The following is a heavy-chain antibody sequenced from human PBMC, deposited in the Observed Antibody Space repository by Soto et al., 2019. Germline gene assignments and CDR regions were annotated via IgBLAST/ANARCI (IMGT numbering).Heavy chain of an antibody. CDR2: IYYSGST. V-gene: IGHV4-39*01. J-gene: IGHJ6*02. Sequence: PSETRSLTCTVSGCSISSSSYYWGWLRQPPGKGLEWIGSIYYSGSTYYNPSLKSRVTISVDTSKNQFSLKLSSVTAADTAVYYCASGPGSVYGMDVWGQGTTVTVSS. CDR3: ASGPGSVYGMDV. D-gene: IGHD1-26*01. CDR1: GCSISSSSYY.